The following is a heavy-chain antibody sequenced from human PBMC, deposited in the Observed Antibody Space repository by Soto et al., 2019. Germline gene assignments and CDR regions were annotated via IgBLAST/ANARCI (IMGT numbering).Heavy chain of an antibody. CDR2: IRPSAGST. CDR3: TRVFFLIAAEQWLVRGGMDG. Sequence: ASVEVSCXASGYTFTSDYMHWVRQAPGQGPEWKRNIRPSAGSTSYAEKCQGRVTMSRDTSTSTVYVERSSLRSDGTAVYYCTRVFFLIAAEQWLVRGGMDGWGQRSTVTVSS. CDR1: GYTFTSDY. V-gene: IGHV1-46*03. J-gene: IGHJ6*02. D-gene: IGHD6-19*01.